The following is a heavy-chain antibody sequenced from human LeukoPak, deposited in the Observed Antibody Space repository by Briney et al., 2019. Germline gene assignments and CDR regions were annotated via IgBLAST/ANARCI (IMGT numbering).Heavy chain of an antibody. V-gene: IGHV4-38-2*02. J-gene: IGHJ2*01. Sequence: PSETLSLTCTVSGYSISSGYYWGWIRQPPGKGLEWIGSIYHSGSTYYNPSLKSRVTISVDTSKNQFSLKLSSVTAADTAVYYCARDRGGSYYIWGYFDLWGRGALVTVSS. D-gene: IGHD3-10*01. CDR3: ARDRGGSYYIWGYFDL. CDR2: IYHSGST. CDR1: GYSISSGYY.